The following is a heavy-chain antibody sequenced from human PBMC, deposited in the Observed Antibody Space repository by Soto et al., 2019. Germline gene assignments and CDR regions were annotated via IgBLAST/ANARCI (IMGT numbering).Heavy chain of an antibody. CDR1: GFTFSSYG. CDR3: AKFTVNSNFPAYYYYYYMDV. J-gene: IGHJ6*03. D-gene: IGHD4-4*01. CDR2: ISYDGSNK. V-gene: IGHV3-30*18. Sequence: QVQLVESGGGVVQPGRSLRLSCAASGFTFSSYGIHWVRQAPGKGLEWVAVISYDGSNKYYADSVKGRFTISRDNYKNMLYLQMNSLRAEDTAVYYCAKFTVNSNFPAYYYYYYMDVWGKGTTVTVSS.